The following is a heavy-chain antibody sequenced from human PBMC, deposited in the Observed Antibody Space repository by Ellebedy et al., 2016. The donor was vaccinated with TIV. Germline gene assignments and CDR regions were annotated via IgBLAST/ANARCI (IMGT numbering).Heavy chain of an antibody. CDR2: IFGDDGK. CDR1: GFSLRSIGAG. V-gene: IGHV2-5*02. J-gene: IGHJ5*01. D-gene: IGHD3-3*01. Sequence: SGPTLVKPRQTLTLTCGFSGFSLRSIGAGVAWIRQPPGKALEWLTVIFGDDGKHYRPSLRARLTTTKDTSRNRAVLTLTNVDPLDTATYYCARVSRHSNYQTEHFGRFDSWGPGILVTVSA. CDR3: ARVSRHSNYQTEHFGRFDS.